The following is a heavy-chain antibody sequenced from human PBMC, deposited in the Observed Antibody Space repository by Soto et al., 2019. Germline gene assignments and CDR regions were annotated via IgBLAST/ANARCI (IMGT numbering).Heavy chain of an antibody. D-gene: IGHD3-3*01. Sequence: SGGSLRLSCTASGMTFINAWMNWVRQAPGKGPEWVGRIKNKLDGGTTDYAAPVQGRFNISRDDSKNTLYLQMNSLRTEDTAVYYWTTAEFAFLRAYPNLFDPCAGGSLVIVTS. CDR2: IKNKLDGGTT. CDR3: TTAEFAFLRAYPNLFDP. V-gene: IGHV3-15*05. CDR1: GMTFINAW. J-gene: IGHJ5*02.